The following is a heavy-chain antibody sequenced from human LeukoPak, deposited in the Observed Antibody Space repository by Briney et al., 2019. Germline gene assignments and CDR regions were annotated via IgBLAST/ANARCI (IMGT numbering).Heavy chain of an antibody. V-gene: IGHV4-39*01. CDR2: IYYSGST. D-gene: IGHD1-26*01. Sequence: SETLSLTCTVSGGSISSSGYYWGWIRQPPGKGLEWIASIYYSGSTYYNPSLKSRVTISVDTSKNQLSLKLSSLTAADTAVYYCARHEYSGSYYGMSWFDPWGQGTLVTVSS. CDR3: ARHEYSGSYYGMSWFDP. CDR1: GGSISSSGYY. J-gene: IGHJ5*02.